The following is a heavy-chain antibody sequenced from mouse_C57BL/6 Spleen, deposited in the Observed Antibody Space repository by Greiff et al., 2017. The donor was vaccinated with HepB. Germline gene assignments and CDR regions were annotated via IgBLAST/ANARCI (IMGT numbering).Heavy chain of an antibody. J-gene: IGHJ1*03. CDR2: ISDGGSYT. CDR1: GFTFSSYA. V-gene: IGHV5-4*03. Sequence: DVKLVESGGGLVKPGGSLKLSCAASGFTFSSYAMSWVRQTPEKRLEWVATISDGGSYTYYPDNVKGRFTISRDNAKNNLYLQMSHLKSEDTAMYYCARGGERDWYFDVWGTGTTVTVSS. CDR3: ARGGERDWYFDV.